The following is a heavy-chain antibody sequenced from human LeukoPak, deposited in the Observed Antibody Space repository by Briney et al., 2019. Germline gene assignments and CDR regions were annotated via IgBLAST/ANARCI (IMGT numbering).Heavy chain of an antibody. V-gene: IGHV3-48*03. D-gene: IGHD6-19*01. CDR1: GFNFRSYE. Sequence: GGSLRLSCAASGFNFRSYEMNWVRQAPGKGLEWVSYISNTGETRTYADSVKGRFTISRDNAKNSLHLEMNSLRAEDTAVYYCAREIVSAVAGNFDYWGQGTLVTVSS. CDR3: AREIVSAVAGNFDY. J-gene: IGHJ4*02. CDR2: ISNTGETR.